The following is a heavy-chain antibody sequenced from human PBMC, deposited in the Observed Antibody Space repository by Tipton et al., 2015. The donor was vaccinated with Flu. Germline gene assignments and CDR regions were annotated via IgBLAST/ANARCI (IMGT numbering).Heavy chain of an antibody. Sequence: LSLTCAASEFTFSDYWMHWVRQAPGKGLVWVAHVSEDGSATDYVDYVKGRFTISRDNAKKTLFLQMNSLGVEDTAVYYCATALSRSDFWGQGTLVTVSS. CDR3: ATALSRSDF. CDR2: VSEDGSAT. CDR1: EFTFSDYW. J-gene: IGHJ4*02. V-gene: IGHV3-74*01. D-gene: IGHD4-17*01.